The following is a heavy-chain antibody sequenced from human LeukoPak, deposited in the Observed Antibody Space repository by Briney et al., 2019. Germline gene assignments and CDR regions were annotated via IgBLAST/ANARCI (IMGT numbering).Heavy chain of an antibody. CDR2: IYYSGST. CDR3: ARGVRGYSYGDDYYYYYYMDV. CDR1: GGSISSSSYY. J-gene: IGHJ6*03. V-gene: IGHV4-61*01. D-gene: IGHD5-18*01. Sequence: SETLSLTCTVSGGSISSSSYYWRWIRQPPGKGLEWIGYIYYSGSTNYNPSLKSRVTISVDTSKNQFSLKLSSVTAADTAVYYCARGVRGYSYGDDYYYYYYMDVWGKGTTVTISS.